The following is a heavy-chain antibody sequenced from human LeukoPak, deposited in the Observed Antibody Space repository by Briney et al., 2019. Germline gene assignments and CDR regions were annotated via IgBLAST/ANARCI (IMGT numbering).Heavy chain of an antibody. D-gene: IGHD6-13*01. V-gene: IGHV3-73*01. CDR2: IRSKADSYAT. Sequence: GGSLKLSCAASVFTFSGSAMHWVRQASGKGLEWVGRIRSKADSYATAYAPSVKGRFTISRDDSKNTASLQMNSLKTEDTAVYYCTSGISSSTNSDYWGQGTLVTVSS. J-gene: IGHJ4*02. CDR1: VFTFSGSA. CDR3: TSGISSSTNSDY.